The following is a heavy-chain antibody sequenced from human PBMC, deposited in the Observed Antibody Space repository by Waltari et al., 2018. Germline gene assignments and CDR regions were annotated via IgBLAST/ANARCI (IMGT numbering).Heavy chain of an antibody. J-gene: IGHJ5*02. CDR2: IKSDGSAT. V-gene: IGHV3-74*01. Sequence: EVQLVESGGGLVHPGGSLRLSCEASGFTFSTFWVHWVRQVPGKGLVWVARIKSDGSATSYADYVKGRFTISRDNAKNTVYLQMNSLRVEDTAVYHCASDVHSGRYGWFDPWGQGTLVTVSS. CDR1: GFTFSTFW. D-gene: IGHD1-26*01. CDR3: ASDVHSGRYGWFDP.